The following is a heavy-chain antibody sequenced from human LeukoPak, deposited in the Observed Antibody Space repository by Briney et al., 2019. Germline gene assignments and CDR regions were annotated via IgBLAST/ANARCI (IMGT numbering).Heavy chain of an antibody. CDR3: AKERDLTGYSPHACDY. Sequence: GGSLRLSCEGSGFTFTAYWMSWVRQAPGQGLEWVASINQAGNERLFADSVRGRFTISRDNSKNTLYLQMNSLRAEDTAVYYCAKERDLTGYSPHACDYWGQGTLVTVSS. D-gene: IGHD3-9*01. J-gene: IGHJ4*02. CDR1: GFTFTAYW. CDR2: INQAGNER. V-gene: IGHV3-7*03.